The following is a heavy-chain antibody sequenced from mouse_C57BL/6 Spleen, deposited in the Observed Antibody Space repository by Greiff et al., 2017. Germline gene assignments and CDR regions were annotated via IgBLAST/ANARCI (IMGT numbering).Heavy chain of an antibody. CDR1: GFTFSDFY. CDR3: ARDAPYGLYAMDY. CDR2: SRNKANDYTT. Sequence: EVKLMESGGGLVQSGRSLRLSCATSGFTFSDFYMEWVRQAPGKGLEWIAASRNKANDYTTEYSASVKGRFIVSRDTSQSILYLQMNDLRAEDTAIYYCARDAPYGLYAMDYWGQGTSVTVSS. J-gene: IGHJ4*01. D-gene: IGHD1-1*02. V-gene: IGHV7-1*01.